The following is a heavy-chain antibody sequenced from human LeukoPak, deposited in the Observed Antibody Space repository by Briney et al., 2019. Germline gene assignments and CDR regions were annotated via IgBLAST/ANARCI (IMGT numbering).Heavy chain of an antibody. J-gene: IGHJ5*02. CDR3: AREDSSSWYPQGNWFDP. Sequence: SETLSLTCIVSGGSISSYYWSWIRQPAGKGLEWIGRIYTSGSTNYNPSLKSRGTMSVDTSKNQFSLKLSSVTAADTAVYYCAREDSSSWYPQGNWFDPWGQGTLVTVSS. V-gene: IGHV4-4*07. CDR1: GGSISSYY. D-gene: IGHD6-13*01. CDR2: IYTSGST.